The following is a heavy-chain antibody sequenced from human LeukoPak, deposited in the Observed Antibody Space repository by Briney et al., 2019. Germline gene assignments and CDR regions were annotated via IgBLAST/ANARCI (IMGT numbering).Heavy chain of an antibody. D-gene: IGHD6-6*01. J-gene: IGHJ4*02. V-gene: IGHV3-21*01. CDR1: GFTFSSYS. CDR3: ARDIRYSSSWDY. CDR2: ISSSTYYI. Sequence: GGSLRLSCAASGFTFSSYSMNWVRQAPGKGLEWVSSISSSTYYIYYADSVKGRFTISRDNAKNSLYLQMNSLRAEDTAVYYCARDIRYSSSWDYWGQGTLVTVSS.